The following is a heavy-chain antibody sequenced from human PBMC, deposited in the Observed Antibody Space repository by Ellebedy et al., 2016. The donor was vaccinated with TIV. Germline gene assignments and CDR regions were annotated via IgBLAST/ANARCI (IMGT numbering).Heavy chain of an antibody. CDR1: GYTFINSY. J-gene: IGHJ4*02. Sequence: ASVKVSCKASGYTFINSYIHWVRQAPGQGLEWLGWINPHNGCTNYALNFRGRVTMTTDMSINTAYMELSTLTFDDTAIYYCAKGLLRELLGFDSWGQGTLVAVSS. CDR2: INPHNGCT. V-gene: IGHV1-2*02. D-gene: IGHD1-26*01. CDR3: AKGLLRELLGFDS.